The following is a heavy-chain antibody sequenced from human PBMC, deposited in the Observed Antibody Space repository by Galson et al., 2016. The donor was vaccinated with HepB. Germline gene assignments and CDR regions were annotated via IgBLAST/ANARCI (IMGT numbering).Heavy chain of an antibody. V-gene: IGHV3-73*01. J-gene: IGHJ2*01. CDR1: GFTFSGST. Sequence: SLRLSCAASGFTFSGSTLHWVRQASGNGLEWVGRIRTRGDSFATIYSASVKGRFLISREDSKNTAYLQMNGLKTEDTAVYYCARLGEGISSQSWGRGTLVTVSS. CDR3: ARLGEGISSQS. CDR2: IRTRGDSFAT. D-gene: IGHD3-3*02.